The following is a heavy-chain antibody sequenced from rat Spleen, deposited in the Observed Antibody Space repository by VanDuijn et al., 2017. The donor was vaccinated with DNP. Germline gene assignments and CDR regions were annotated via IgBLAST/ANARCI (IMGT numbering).Heavy chain of an antibody. D-gene: IGHD1-5*01. J-gene: IGHJ3*01. V-gene: IGHV2S12*01. CDR2: ISSGGST. Sequence: QVQLKESGPGLGQPSRTLSLTCTVSGFSLTSYGVSWVRQFPGKGLEWIAAISSGGSTYYNSVFKSRLSISRDTSKSQVFLKMNSLQTEDTAIYFCTRHNIGTTWFAYWGQGTLVTVSS. CDR1: GFSLTSYG. CDR3: TRHNIGTTWFAY.